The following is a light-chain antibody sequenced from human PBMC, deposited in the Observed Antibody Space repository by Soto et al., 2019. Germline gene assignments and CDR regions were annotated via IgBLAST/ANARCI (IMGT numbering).Light chain of an antibody. CDR2: APS. CDR3: HQFGYSPRT. J-gene: IGKJ1*01. V-gene: IGKV3-20*01. Sequence: DIVLTQSPATPSLPQGETATLSCRASQTVNSAYLAWFQQRPGQAPRLLIFAPSRRATDIPDRFSGRGSGTDFTLAIRRLEPEDFAVYYWHQFGYSPRTFGQGTKVDIK. CDR1: QTVNSAY.